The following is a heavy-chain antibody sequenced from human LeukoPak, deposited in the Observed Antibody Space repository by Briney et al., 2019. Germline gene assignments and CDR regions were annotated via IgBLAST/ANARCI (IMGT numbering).Heavy chain of an antibody. CDR2: IGGSGDKT. CDR3: VRRGDASSGWGDHDY. V-gene: IGHV3-23*01. CDR1: GFTFNRNA. J-gene: IGHJ4*02. D-gene: IGHD6-19*01. Sequence: GGSLRLSCAASGFTFNRNAISWVRQAPGKGLEWVSTIGGSGDKTFYAASVKGRFTISRDNSKNMLHLQMSSLTGEDTALYYCVRRGDASSGWGDHDYWGQGALVTVSS.